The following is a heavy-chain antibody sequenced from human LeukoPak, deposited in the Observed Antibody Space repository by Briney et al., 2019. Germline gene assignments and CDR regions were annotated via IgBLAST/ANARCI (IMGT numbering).Heavy chain of an antibody. CDR1: GGSFSGYY. J-gene: IGHJ6*02. Sequence: SETLSLTCAVYGGSFSGYYWSWIRQPPGKGLEWIGEINHSGSTNYNPSLESRVTISVDTSKNQFSLKLSSVTAADTAVYYCARGRIGFWYYGMDVWGQGTTVTVSS. CDR3: ARGRIGFWYYGMDV. V-gene: IGHV4-34*01. D-gene: IGHD3-3*01. CDR2: INHSGST.